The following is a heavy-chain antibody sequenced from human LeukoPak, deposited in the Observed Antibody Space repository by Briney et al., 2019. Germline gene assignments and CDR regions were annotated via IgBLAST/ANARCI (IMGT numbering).Heavy chain of an antibody. D-gene: IGHD3-3*01. CDR1: GFTFSSYS. CDR2: ISSSSYI. V-gene: IGHV3-21*04. Sequence: GGSLRLSCAASGFTFSSYSMNWVRQAPGKGLEWVSSISSSSYIYYADSVKGRFTISRDNAKNSLYLQMNSLRAEDTAVYYCAKRAVYDFWSGYYGFPDLYYFDYWGQGTLVTVSS. CDR3: AKRAVYDFWSGYYGFPDLYYFDY. J-gene: IGHJ4*02.